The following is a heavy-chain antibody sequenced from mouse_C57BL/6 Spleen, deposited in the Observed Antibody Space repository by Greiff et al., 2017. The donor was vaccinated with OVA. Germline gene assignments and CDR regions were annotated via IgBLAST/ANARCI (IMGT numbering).Heavy chain of an antibody. CDR3: ARFTYYGSSYYAMDY. CDR1: GYTFTSYW. V-gene: IGHV1-52*01. J-gene: IGHJ4*01. Sequence: QVQLQQSGAELVRPGSSVKLSCKASGYTFTSYWMHWVKQRPIQGLEWIGNIDPSDSETHYNQKFKDKATLTVDKSSSTAYMQLSSLTSEDSAVYYCARFTYYGSSYYAMDYWGQGTSVTVSS. CDR2: IDPSDSET. D-gene: IGHD1-1*01.